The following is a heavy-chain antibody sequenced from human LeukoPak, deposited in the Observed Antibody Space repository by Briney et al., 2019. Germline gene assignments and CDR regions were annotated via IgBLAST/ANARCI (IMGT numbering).Heavy chain of an antibody. V-gene: IGHV4-34*01. Sequence: GSLRLSCTASGFTFSSYSMNWVRQAPGKGLEWIGEINHSGSTNYNPTLKSRVTISVDTSKNQFSLKLSSVTAADTAVYYCARGRYSSPAFDYWGQGTLVTVSS. CDR3: ARGRYSSPAFDY. CDR1: GFTFSSYS. D-gene: IGHD6-13*01. J-gene: IGHJ4*02. CDR2: INHSGST.